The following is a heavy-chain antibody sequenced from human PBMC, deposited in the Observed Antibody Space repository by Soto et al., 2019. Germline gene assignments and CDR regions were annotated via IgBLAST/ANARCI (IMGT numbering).Heavy chain of an antibody. CDR2: IHLGGSET. V-gene: IGHV5-51*01. J-gene: IGHJ4*02. CDR1: GYSSANFW. CDR3: AIGTQVNSYYNY. Sequence: SLKISCKASGYSSANFWIGWVRQMPGKGLEWMGFIHLGGSETRYVPSFQDQVTISAAKSINTAYLQWSSLRASDTPMFYCAIGTQVNSYYNYLGQGTLVTV. D-gene: IGHD1-1*01.